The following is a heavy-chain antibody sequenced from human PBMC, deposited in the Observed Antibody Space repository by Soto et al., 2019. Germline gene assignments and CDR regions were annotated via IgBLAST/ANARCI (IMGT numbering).Heavy chain of an antibody. D-gene: IGHD6-19*01. V-gene: IGHV3-30-3*01. CDR3: ARVSIAVAGIAYYFDY. Sequence: QVQLVESGGGVVQPGRSLRLPCAASGFSFSSCAMHWVRQAPGKGLEWVAVISHDGSNKYYADSVKGRFTISRDNSINTLYLQMNSLRAEDTAVYYCARVSIAVAGIAYYFDYWGQGTLVTVSS. CDR2: ISHDGSNK. CDR1: GFSFSSCA. J-gene: IGHJ4*02.